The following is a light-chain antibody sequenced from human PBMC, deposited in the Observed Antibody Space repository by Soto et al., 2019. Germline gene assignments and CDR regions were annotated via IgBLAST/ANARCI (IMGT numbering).Light chain of an antibody. V-gene: IGLV1-44*01. CDR2: SNN. CDR3: AAWDDSLNALV. CDR1: SSNIGSNT. J-gene: IGLJ1*01. Sequence: QSVLTQPRSASGTLGERVTISCSGSSSNIGSNTVSWYQQVPGTAPKLLIYSNNQRPSGVPDRFSGSKSGTSASLATSGLQSEDEADYYCAAWDDSLNALVFGTGTKVTVL.